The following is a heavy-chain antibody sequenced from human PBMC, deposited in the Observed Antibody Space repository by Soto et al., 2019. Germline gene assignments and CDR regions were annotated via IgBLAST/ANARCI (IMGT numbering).Heavy chain of an antibody. D-gene: IGHD2-15*01. J-gene: IGHJ4*02. V-gene: IGHV3-33*01. CDR3: AREGTYCSGGSCHPHFDY. CDR2: IWYDGSNK. CDR1: GFTFSSYG. Sequence: GGSLRLSCAASGFTFSSYGMHWVRQAPGKGLEWVAVIWYDGSNKYYADSVKGRFTISRDNSKNTLYLQMNSLRAEDTAVYYCAREGTYCSGGSCHPHFDYWGQGTLVTVSS.